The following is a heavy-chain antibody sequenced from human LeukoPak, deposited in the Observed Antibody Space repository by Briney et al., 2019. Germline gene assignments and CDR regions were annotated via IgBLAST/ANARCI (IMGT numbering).Heavy chain of an antibody. CDR3: ARVGDGLNDGFDI. D-gene: IGHD5-24*01. Sequence: ASVKVSCKASGYTFTGYYMNWVRQAPGQGLEWMGRVNPNTGGTNYAQNFQGSVTMTRDTSITTVYMELSRLRSDDTAVYYCARVGDGLNDGFDIWGQGTMVTVSS. V-gene: IGHV1-2*06. CDR2: VNPNTGGT. CDR1: GYTFTGYY. J-gene: IGHJ3*02.